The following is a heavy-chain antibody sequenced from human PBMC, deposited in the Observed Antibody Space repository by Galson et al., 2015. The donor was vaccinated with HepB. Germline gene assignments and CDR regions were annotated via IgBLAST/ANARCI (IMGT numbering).Heavy chain of an antibody. J-gene: IGHJ4*02. D-gene: IGHD6-6*01. CDR3: AKPWGDVSSSGDY. CDR2: ISSNGDNE. Sequence: SLRLSCAASRFNFSSYWMGWVRQAPGKGLEWVGVISSNGDNEHYADSVEGRFTISRDNSKNTLYLQMNSLRTEDTSIYYCAKPWGDVSSSGDYWGQGVLVTVSS. CDR1: RFNFSSYW. V-gene: IGHV3-30*18.